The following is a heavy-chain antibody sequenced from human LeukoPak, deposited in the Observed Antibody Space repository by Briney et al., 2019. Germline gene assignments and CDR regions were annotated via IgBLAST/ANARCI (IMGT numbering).Heavy chain of an antibody. V-gene: IGHV5-51*01. D-gene: IGHD5-24*01. Sequence: GESLKISCKGSEYSFTNYWIGWVRQMPGKGPEWMGIIYPGDSDTRYSPSFQGQVTISADKSISAAYLQWSSLKASDTAMYYCARPADGYPSPFDYWGQGTLVTVSS. CDR1: EYSFTNYW. CDR2: IYPGDSDT. J-gene: IGHJ4*02. CDR3: ARPADGYPSPFDY.